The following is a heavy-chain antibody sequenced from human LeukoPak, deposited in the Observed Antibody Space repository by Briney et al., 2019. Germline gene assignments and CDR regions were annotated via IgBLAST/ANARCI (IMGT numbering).Heavy chain of an antibody. V-gene: IGHV3-21*06. CDR2: ISSSSAYI. Sequence: PGGSLRLSCVSSGFTFSTYSMNWVRQVPGKGLEWVSSISSSSAYIFYSDSVKGRFTTSRDNAQSSLYLKMNSLKAEDTAVYYCARQAVARPFDLWGQGTMVAVSS. J-gene: IGHJ3*01. CDR1: GFTFSTYS. CDR3: ARQAVARPFDL.